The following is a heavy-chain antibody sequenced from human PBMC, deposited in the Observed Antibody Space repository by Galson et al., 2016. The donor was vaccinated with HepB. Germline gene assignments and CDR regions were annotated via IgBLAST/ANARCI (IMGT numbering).Heavy chain of an antibody. CDR1: GFTFSSYW. V-gene: IGHV3-7*02. J-gene: IGHJ4*02. CDR3: ATAVRGSPFDY. D-gene: IGHD3-10*01. CDR2: IKQDGSEE. Sequence: SLRLSCAASGFTFSSYWMTWVRQAPGKGLERVANIKQDGSEEYYVDSVKGRFTISRDNAENSLYLQMNSLRPEDTAVYYCATAVRGSPFDYWGQRTLVTVSS.